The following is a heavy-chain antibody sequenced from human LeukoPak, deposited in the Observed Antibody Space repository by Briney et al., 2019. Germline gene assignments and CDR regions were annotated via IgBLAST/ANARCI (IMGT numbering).Heavy chain of an antibody. D-gene: IGHD3-9*01. CDR1: GFILSSYD. V-gene: IGHV3-30-3*01. Sequence: GSLRLSCAASGFILSSYDMHWVRQPPGKGLEWQAVISREGSIKYHADSVRGRFTISRDNSHNTLYLQMNSLRVEDTAVYYCARHFTTGSIDHWGQGNLVTVSS. CDR2: ISREGSIK. CDR3: ARHFTTGSIDH. J-gene: IGHJ4*02.